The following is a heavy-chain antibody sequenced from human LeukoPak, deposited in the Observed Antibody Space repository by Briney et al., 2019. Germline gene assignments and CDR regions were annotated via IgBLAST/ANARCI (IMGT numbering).Heavy chain of an antibody. V-gene: IGHV3-33*01. CDR2: IWYDGSHK. CDR1: GFTFSSYG. D-gene: IGHD3-22*01. CDR3: ARPRDNSGFYYSLDY. J-gene: IGHJ4*02. Sequence: EGSLRLSCAASGFTFSSYGIHWVRQAPGKGLEWVAVIWYDGSHKYYADSVKGRFTISRDNSQNTLYLQMNSLRAEDTAVYYCARPRDNSGFYYSLDYWGQGTLVTAPS.